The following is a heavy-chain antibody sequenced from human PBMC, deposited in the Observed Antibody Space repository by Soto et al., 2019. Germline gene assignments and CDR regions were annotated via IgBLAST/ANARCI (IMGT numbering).Heavy chain of an antibody. J-gene: IGHJ6*02. CDR3: ARDRGYDAHDYYYNAMDV. Sequence: GGSLRLSCVASGFTFRTYTMNWVRQAPGKGLEWVSGIRGFSPYTFYAESVKGRFTISRDNAKNSLYLQMNSVGVEETAVYYCARDRGYDAHDYYYNAMDVWGQGTTVTVSS. CDR2: IRGFSPYT. V-gene: IGHV3-21*01. CDR1: GFTFRTYT. D-gene: IGHD2-15*01.